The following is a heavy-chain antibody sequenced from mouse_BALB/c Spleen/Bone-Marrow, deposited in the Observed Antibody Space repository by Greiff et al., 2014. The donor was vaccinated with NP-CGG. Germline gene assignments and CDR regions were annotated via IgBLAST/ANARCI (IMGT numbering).Heavy chain of an antibody. Sequence: QVQLQQSGAELGMPGASVKMSCKASGYTFTDNWMYWVKQRPGQGLEWIGAIDTSDIYTNFNQKFMGKASLTVDASSSTAYMQVSSLTSDDSAVYYCARGGHDFSLDYWGQGTSVTVSS. CDR3: ARGGHDFSLDY. D-gene: IGHD2-4*01. J-gene: IGHJ4*01. CDR1: GYTFTDNW. CDR2: IDTSDIYT. V-gene: IGHV1-69*01.